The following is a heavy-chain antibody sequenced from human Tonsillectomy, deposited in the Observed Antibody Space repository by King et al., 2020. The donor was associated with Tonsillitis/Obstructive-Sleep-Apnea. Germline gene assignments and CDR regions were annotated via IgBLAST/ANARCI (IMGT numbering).Heavy chain of an antibody. CDR2: IYYSGST. J-gene: IGHJ4*02. CDR3: AATYYYGSGSYYAIDY. CDR1: GGSISSGGYY. Sequence: VQLQESGPGLVKPSQTLSLTCTVSGGSISSGGYYWSWIRQHPGKGLEWIGYIYYSGSTYYNPSLKSRVTISVDTSKNQFSLKLSSVTAADTAVYYCAATYYYGSGSYYAIDYWGQGTLVTVSS. V-gene: IGHV4-31*03. D-gene: IGHD3-10*01.